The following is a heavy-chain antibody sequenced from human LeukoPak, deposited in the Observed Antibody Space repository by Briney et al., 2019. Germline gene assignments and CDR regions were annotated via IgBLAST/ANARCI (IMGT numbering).Heavy chain of an antibody. CDR2: IYYSGNT. CDR1: GFTFSDYY. CDR3: ARVGQLAFDY. Sequence: GSLRLSCAASGFTFSDYYMSWIRQPPGKGLDWIGSIYYSGNTYYNPSLKSRVTILVDTSKNQFSLKLSSVTAADTAVYYCARVGQLAFDYWGQGTLVTVSS. J-gene: IGHJ4*02. D-gene: IGHD2-2*01. V-gene: IGHV4-38-2*01.